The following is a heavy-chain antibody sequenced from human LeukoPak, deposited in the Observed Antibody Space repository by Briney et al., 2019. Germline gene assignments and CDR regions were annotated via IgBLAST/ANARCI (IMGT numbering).Heavy chain of an antibody. D-gene: IGHD3-22*01. CDR1: GGSISSSNW. V-gene: IGHV4-4*02. CDR2: IYHSGST. Sequence: PSETLSLTCAVSGGSISSSNWWSWVRQPPGKGLEWIGEIYHSGSTNYNPSLKRRVTISVDKSKNQFSLKLSSVTAADTAVYYCARDQAYDSSGYSWGQGTLVTVSS. CDR3: ARDQAYDSSGYS. J-gene: IGHJ5*02.